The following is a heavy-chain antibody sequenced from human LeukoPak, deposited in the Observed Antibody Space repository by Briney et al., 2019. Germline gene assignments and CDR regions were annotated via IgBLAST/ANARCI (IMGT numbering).Heavy chain of an antibody. J-gene: IGHJ4*02. Sequence: GGSLRLSCAASGFTFSTHWMSWVRQIPGKGLEWVANIKQDGSEKHYVDSVRGRFTISRGNAESSLYLQMNSLRAEDTAVYYCASDFGSGSSFAYWGQGTLVTVSS. CDR2: IKQDGSEK. D-gene: IGHD3-10*01. CDR3: ASDFGSGSSFAY. CDR1: GFTFSTHW. V-gene: IGHV3-7*03.